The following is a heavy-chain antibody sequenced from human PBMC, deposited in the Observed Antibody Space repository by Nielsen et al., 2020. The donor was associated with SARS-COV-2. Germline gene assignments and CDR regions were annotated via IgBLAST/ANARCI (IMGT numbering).Heavy chain of an antibody. J-gene: IGHJ4*02. CDR2: IFNTGST. D-gene: IGHD6-13*01. V-gene: IGHV4-59*13. Sequence: SETLSLTCTVFGGSIGSYYWSWIRQPLGKGLEWIGHIFNTGSTSYNPSLRSRVTILVDTSKNHFSLKLTSVTAADTAVYYCARDRWQQLVPTYWGQGTLVTVSS. CDR3: ARDRWQQLVPTY. CDR1: GGSIGSYY.